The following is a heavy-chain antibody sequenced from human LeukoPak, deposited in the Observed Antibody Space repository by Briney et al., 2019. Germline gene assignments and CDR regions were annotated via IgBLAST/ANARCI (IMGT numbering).Heavy chain of an antibody. D-gene: IGHD2-15*01. CDR1: GYTFTSYD. J-gene: IGHJ3*02. CDR3: ARENRGGDAFDI. CDR2: MNPNSGNT. V-gene: IGHV1-8*01. Sequence: ASVKVSCKASGYTFTSYDINWVRQATGQGLEWMGWMNPNSGNTGYTQKLPDRDNVTRNTPISTANMELSSQRSEDTAVYYCARENRGGDAFDIWGQGTMVTVSS.